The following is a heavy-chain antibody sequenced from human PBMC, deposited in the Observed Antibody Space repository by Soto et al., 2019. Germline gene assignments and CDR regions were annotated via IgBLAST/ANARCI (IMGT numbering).Heavy chain of an antibody. CDR1: GYTFTSYY. V-gene: IGHV1-46*03. CDR2: INPSGGST. D-gene: IGHD5-12*01. Sequence: ASVKVSCKASGYTFTSYYMHWVRQAPGQGLEWMGIINPSGGSTSYARKFQGRVTMTRDTSTSTVYMELSSLRSEDTAVYYCARVPGNIVATDAFDIWGQGTMVTVSS. CDR3: ARVPGNIVATDAFDI. J-gene: IGHJ3*02.